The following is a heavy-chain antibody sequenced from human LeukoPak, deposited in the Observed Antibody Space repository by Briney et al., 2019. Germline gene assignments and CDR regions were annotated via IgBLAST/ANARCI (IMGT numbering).Heavy chain of an antibody. J-gene: IGHJ2*01. Sequence: SETLSLTCAISGDSVSSKSAAWNWARQSPSRGLEWQGRAYYRSKWKNDYAGSVKCRITTSPDTSKNQFCLQLNTVTPEDTAVYYCARSTGYFDLWGRGTLVTVSS. CDR3: ARSTGYFDL. V-gene: IGHV6-1*01. CDR1: GDSVSSKSAA. CDR2: AYYRSKWKN.